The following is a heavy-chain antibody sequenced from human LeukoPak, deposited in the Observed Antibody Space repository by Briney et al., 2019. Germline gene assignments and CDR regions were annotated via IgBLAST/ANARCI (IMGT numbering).Heavy chain of an antibody. V-gene: IGHV4-59*12. D-gene: IGHD5-18*01. J-gene: IGHJ4*02. CDR3: ARRGYSYGRYYFDY. Sequence: SETQSLTCTVSGGSISTYYWSWIRQPPGKGLDWIGYIYYTGSANYNPSLKSRVTISVDTSKNQFSLKLSSVTAADTAVYYCARRGYSYGRYYFDYWGQGTLVTVSS. CDR2: IYYTGSA. CDR1: GGSISTYY.